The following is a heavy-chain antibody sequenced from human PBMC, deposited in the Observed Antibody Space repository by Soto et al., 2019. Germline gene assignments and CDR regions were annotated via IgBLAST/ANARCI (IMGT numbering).Heavy chain of an antibody. CDR3: ARKDIAAAGTSSGV. CDR2: IKQDGSEK. V-gene: IGHV3-7*03. CDR1: GFTFSSYA. Sequence: GGSLRLSCAASGFTFSSYAMSWVRQAPGKGLEWVANIKQDGSEKYYVDSVKGRFTISRDNAKNSLYLQMNSLRAEDTAVYYCARKDIAAAGTSSGVWGQGTTVTVYS. J-gene: IGHJ6*02. D-gene: IGHD6-13*01.